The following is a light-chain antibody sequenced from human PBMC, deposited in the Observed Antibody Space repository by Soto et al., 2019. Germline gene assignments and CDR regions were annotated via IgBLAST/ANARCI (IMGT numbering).Light chain of an antibody. J-gene: IGLJ1*01. CDR1: SSDIGAYNY. Sequence: QSALTQPACVSGSPGQSITISCTGTSSDIGAYNYVSWYQQHPGKAPKLMIYEVTNRPSGISNRFSGSRSGNTASLSISGLQAEDEADYYCSSYSSAIAFVFGTGTKLTVL. V-gene: IGLV2-14*01. CDR2: EVT. CDR3: SSYSSAIAFV.